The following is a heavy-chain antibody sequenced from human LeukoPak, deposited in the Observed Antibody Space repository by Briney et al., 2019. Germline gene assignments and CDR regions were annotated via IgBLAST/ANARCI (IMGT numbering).Heavy chain of an antibody. CDR3: AREVITIPQNYFDY. D-gene: IGHD3-3*01. V-gene: IGHV4-31*03. CDR1: GGSISSGGYY. CDR2: IYYSGST. Sequence: PSQTLSLTCTVSGGSISSGGYYWSWIRQHPGKGLEWIGNIYYSGSTYYNPSLKSRVTISVDTSKNQFSLKLSSVTAADTAVYYCAREVITIPQNYFDYWGQGTLVTVSS. J-gene: IGHJ4*02.